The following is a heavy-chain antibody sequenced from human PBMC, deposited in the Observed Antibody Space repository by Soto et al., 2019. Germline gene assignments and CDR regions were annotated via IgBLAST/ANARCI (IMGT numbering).Heavy chain of an antibody. CDR1: GGPFSAYY. V-gene: IGHV4-34*01. D-gene: IGHD3-10*01. J-gene: IGHJ3*02. CDR3: ARREITVRGAPLFRRLSSNDAFDM. Sequence: QVQLQQWGAGLLKPSETLSLTCAVYGGPFSAYYWSWIRQPPGKGLEWIGQITHSGSSNYNPSLKSRVTMSVDTSKNQFSLKLRSVTAADTAVYYCARREITVRGAPLFRRLSSNDAFDMWGQGTMVTVSS. CDR2: ITHSGSS.